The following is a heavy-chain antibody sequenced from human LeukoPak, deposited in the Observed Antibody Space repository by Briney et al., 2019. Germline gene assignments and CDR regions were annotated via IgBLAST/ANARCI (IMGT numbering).Heavy chain of an antibody. CDR1: GFTFSSYE. CDR2: ISSSASTI. J-gene: IGHJ3*02. CDR3: ATEKAFAFDI. V-gene: IGHV3-48*03. Sequence: GGSLRLSCAASGFTFSSYEMNWVRQAPGKGLEWVSYISSSASTIYYADSVKGQFTISRDNAKNSLYLQMNSLRDEDTAAYYCATEKAFAFDIWGQGTVVTVSS.